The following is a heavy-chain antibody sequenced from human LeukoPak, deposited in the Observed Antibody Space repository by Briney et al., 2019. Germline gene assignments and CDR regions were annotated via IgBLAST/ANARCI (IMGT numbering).Heavy chain of an antibody. J-gene: IGHJ4*02. CDR3: ARDGLRRPPTPYCGGDCPLDY. CDR2: TNWDGGRT. Sequence: GGSLRLSCAASGFTFSNYNMNWVRHAPGKGLEWVSGTNWDGGRTGYADSVKGRFTISRDNAKNSLYLQMNSLRVEDTAMYYCARDGLRRPPTPYCGGDCPLDYWGQGTLVSVSS. CDR1: GFTFSNYN. V-gene: IGHV3-20*04. D-gene: IGHD2-21*02.